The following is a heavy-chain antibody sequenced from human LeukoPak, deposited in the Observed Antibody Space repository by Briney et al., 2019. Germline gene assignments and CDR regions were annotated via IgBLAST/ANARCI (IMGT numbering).Heavy chain of an antibody. D-gene: IGHD6-6*01. J-gene: IGHJ3*01. CDR1: GFTFSSYS. V-gene: IGHV3-21*01. CDR3: ARSSIGDGFDF. CDR2: ISSSSTFI. Sequence: GGSLRLSCAASGFTFSSYSMHWVRQAPEKGLEWVSSISSSSTFIFYADSVKGRFTISRDNAKNSLYLQMNTLRAEDTAVYYCARSSIGDGFDFWGQGTMVTVSS.